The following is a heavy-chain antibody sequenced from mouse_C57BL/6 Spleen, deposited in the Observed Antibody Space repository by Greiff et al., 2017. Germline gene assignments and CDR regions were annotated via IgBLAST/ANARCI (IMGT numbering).Heavy chain of an antibody. CDR2: ISNGGGST. CDR3: ARQGDDYDFAY. D-gene: IGHD2-4*01. V-gene: IGHV5-12*01. CDR1: GFTFSDYY. J-gene: IGHJ3*01. Sequence: EVNVVESGGGLVQPGGSLKLSCAASGFTFSDYYMYWVRQTPEKRLEWVAYISNGGGSTYYPDTVKGRFTISRDNAKNTLYLQMSRLKSEDTAMYYCARQGDDYDFAYWGQGTLVTVSA.